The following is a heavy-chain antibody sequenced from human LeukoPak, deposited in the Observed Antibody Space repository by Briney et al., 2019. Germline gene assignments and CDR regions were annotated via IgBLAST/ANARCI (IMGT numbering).Heavy chain of an antibody. CDR1: GFTFSSYG. CDR3: AKDRVVVVPAAINVYYYYGMDV. CDR2: ISYDGSNK. D-gene: IGHD2-2*02. V-gene: IGHV3-30*18. Sequence: GGSLRLSCAASGFTFSSYGMHWVRQAPGKGLEWVAVISYDGSNKYYADSVKGRFTISRDNSKNTLYLQMNSLRAEDTAVYYCAKDRVVVVPAAINVYYYYGMDVWGQGTTATVSS. J-gene: IGHJ6*02.